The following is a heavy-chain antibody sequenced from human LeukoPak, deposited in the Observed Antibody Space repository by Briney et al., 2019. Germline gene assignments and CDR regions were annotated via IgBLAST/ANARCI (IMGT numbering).Heavy chain of an antibody. D-gene: IGHD6-13*01. Sequence: GGSLRLSCAASGFTFSSYGMHWVRQAPGKGLEWVAVISYDGSNKYYADSVKGQFTISRDNSKNTLYLQMNSLRAEDTAVYYCAKGSGIAAAGPRVLDVWGKGTTVTVSS. CDR1: GFTFSSYG. V-gene: IGHV3-30*18. CDR2: ISYDGSNK. J-gene: IGHJ6*04. CDR3: AKGSGIAAAGPRVLDV.